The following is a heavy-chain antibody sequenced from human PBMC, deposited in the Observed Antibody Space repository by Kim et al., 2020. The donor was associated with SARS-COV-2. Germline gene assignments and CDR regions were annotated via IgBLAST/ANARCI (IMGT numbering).Heavy chain of an antibody. J-gene: IGHJ6*03. Sequence: SETLSLTCAVSGGSISSGGYSWSWIRQPPGKGLEWIGYIYHSGSTYYNPSLKSRVTISVDRSKNQFSLKLSSVTAADTAVYYCAGLLRFLDGAYYYYYMDVWGKGTTVTVSS. CDR3: AGLLRFLDGAYYYYYMDV. CDR1: GGSISSGGYS. V-gene: IGHV4-30-2*01. CDR2: IYHSGST. D-gene: IGHD3-3*01.